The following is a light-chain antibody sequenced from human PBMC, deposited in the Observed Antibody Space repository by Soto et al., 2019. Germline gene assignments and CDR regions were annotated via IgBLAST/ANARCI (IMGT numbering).Light chain of an antibody. J-gene: IGKJ2*01. CDR2: DAS. Sequence: EIVLTQSPATLSLSPGERATLSCRASQSVSSYLAWYQQKPGQAPRLLIYDASNRATGIPARFSGSGSGTDFTLPISSLEPEDFAVSYCQQRSNWPPYTFGQGTKLELK. CDR3: QQRSNWPPYT. V-gene: IGKV3-11*01. CDR1: QSVSSY.